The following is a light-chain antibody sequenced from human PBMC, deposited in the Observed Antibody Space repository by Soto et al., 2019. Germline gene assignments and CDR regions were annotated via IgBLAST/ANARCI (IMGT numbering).Light chain of an antibody. CDR2: WAS. J-gene: IGKJ1*01. V-gene: IGKV4-1*01. Sequence: DIAMTQSPDSLAVSLGERATINCKSSQSVLYSSNNKNYLAWYQQKPGQPPKLLIYWASTRESGVPDRLSGSGSGTDFTLTISSLQAEDVAVYYCQQYYSTPWTFGQGTKVEIK. CDR3: QQYYSTPWT. CDR1: QSVLYSSNNKNY.